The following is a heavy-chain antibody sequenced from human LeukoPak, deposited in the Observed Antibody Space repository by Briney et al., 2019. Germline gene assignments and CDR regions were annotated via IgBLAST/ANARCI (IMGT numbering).Heavy chain of an antibody. CDR3: ASAWHLGIVVVMLDS. D-gene: IGHD3-22*01. CDR1: GFTFSAYG. V-gene: IGHV3-23*01. J-gene: IGHJ4*02. Sequence: GGSLRLSCAASGFTFSAYGMTWVRQAPGKGLEWVSAISGSAAATFYADSVKGRFTISRDNSKNTLYLQMNSLRVEDTAVYYCASAWHLGIVVVMLDSWGQGTLVTVSS. CDR2: ISGSAAAT.